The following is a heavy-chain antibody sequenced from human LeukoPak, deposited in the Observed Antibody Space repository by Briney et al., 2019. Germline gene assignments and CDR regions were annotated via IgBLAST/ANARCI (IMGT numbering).Heavy chain of an antibody. CDR2: ISGGGDDT. Sequence: GGSLRLSCAASGFSFNNYAMSWVRQAPGKGLEWVSAISGGGDDTKYADSVKGRFTISRDNSKNTLSLQMNSLRAEDTALYYCAKSDSGTIGCKLLNYWGQGTLVTVSS. V-gene: IGHV3-23*01. D-gene: IGHD2-8*01. J-gene: IGHJ4*02. CDR1: GFSFNNYA. CDR3: AKSDSGTIGCKLLNY.